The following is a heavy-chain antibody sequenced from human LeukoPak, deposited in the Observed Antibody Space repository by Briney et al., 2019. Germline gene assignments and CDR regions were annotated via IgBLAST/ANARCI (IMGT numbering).Heavy chain of an antibody. V-gene: IGHV3-13*01. CDR2: IGTAGDT. J-gene: IGHJ4*02. D-gene: IGHD3-3*01. CDR3: ARGVEYYDFWSGYSDLYYFDY. CDR1: GFTFSIYD. Sequence: PGGSLRLSCAASGFTFSIYDMHWVRQATGKGLEWVSAIGTAGDTYYPGSVKGRFTISRENAKNSLYLQMNSLRAGDTAVYYCARGVEYYDFWSGYSDLYYFDYWGQGTLVTVSS.